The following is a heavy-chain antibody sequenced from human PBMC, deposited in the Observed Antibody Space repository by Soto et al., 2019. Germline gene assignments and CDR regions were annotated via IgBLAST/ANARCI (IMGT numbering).Heavy chain of an antibody. CDR3: ARDSYYGSGATVVCY. CDR1: GGSISNFY. Sequence: SETLSLTCTVSGGSISNFYWSWIRQPPGKGLEWIGYIYYSGTTSYNPSLNSRVTISVDTSKNQFSLKLNSVTAADTAVYYCARDSYYGSGATVVCYWGQRTLVTVSS. D-gene: IGHD3-10*01. J-gene: IGHJ4*02. V-gene: IGHV4-59*01. CDR2: IYYSGTT.